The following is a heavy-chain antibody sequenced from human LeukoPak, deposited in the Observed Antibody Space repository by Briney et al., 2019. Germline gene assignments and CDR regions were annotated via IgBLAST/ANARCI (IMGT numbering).Heavy chain of an antibody. Sequence: SETLSLTCTVSGGSISSSSYYWGWIRQPPGKGLEWIGTVHYSGNAFYNPSLKSRVTISLDTSKNQFSLKLTSVTAADTAVYYCARGRGGSWWGQGTLVTVSS. J-gene: IGHJ4*02. CDR3: ARGRGGSW. V-gene: IGHV4-39*02. CDR2: VHYSGNA. D-gene: IGHD1-26*01. CDR1: GGSISSSSYY.